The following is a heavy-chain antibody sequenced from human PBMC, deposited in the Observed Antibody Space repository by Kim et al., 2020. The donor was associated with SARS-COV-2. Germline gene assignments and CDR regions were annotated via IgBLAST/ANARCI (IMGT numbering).Heavy chain of an antibody. CDR2: ISYDGSKK. V-gene: IGHV3-30*18. J-gene: IGHJ4*02. CDR1: GFNFNTYG. CDR3: AKSFMGSYFGYDY. D-gene: IGHD1-26*01. Sequence: GGSLRLSCAASGFNFNTYGMHWVRQAPGKGLEWVAVISYDGSKKYYADSVKGRFTISRDNSKNTLYLQMNSLRIEDTAVYYCAKSFMGSYFGYDYWGQGTLGTASS.